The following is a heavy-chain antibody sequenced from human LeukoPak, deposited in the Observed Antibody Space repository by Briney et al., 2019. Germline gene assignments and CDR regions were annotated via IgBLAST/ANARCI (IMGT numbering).Heavy chain of an antibody. Sequence: SETLSLTCTVSGGSISSYYWSWIRQPAGKGLEWIGRIYTSGSTNYNPSLKSRVTMSVDTSKNQFSLKLSSVTAADTAVYYCARVNYYDSSGYYYVDYWGQGTLVTVSS. J-gene: IGHJ4*02. V-gene: IGHV4-4*07. CDR3: ARVNYYDSSGYYYVDY. D-gene: IGHD3-22*01. CDR1: GGSISSYY. CDR2: IYTSGST.